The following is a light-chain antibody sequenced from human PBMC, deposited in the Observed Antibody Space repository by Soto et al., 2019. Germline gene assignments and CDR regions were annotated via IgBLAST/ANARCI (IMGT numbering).Light chain of an antibody. CDR1: QDISRY. V-gene: IGKV1-9*01. CDR3: QQLDLYPIT. CDR2: LAT. Sequence: DIQLTQSPSLLSASIGDRVTITCRASQDISRYLAWHQQKPGTAPRLLISLATTLQGGVPSRFSGSGSGTEFTLTISGLQPEDIATYYCQQLDLYPITFGPGTKVDIK. J-gene: IGKJ3*01.